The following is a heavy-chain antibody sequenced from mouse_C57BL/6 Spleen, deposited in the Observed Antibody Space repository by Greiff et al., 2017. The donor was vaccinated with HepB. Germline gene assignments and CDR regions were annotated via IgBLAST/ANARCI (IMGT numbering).Heavy chain of an antibody. CDR3: ARRGSSNYYAMDY. CDR1: GYTFTSYW. J-gene: IGHJ4*01. CDR2: IDPSDSYT. Sequence: QVQLQQPGAELVMPGASVKLSCKASGYTFTSYWMHWVKQSPEQGLEWIGEIDPSDSYTNYNQKFKGKSTLTVDKSSSTAYMQLSSLTSEDSAVYYCARRGSSNYYAMDYWGQGTSVTVSS. D-gene: IGHD2-5*01. V-gene: IGHV1-69*01.